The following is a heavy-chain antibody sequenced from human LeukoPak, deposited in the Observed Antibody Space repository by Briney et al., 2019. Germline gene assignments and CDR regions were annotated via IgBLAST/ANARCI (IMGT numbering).Heavy chain of an antibody. CDR3: ARDLIYGYFDY. D-gene: IGHD3-10*01. V-gene: IGHV4-59*01. Sequence: PSETLSLTCTVSGGSISSYYWSWIRQPPGKGLEWIGYIYYSGSTNYNPSLKSRVTISVDTSKNQFSLKLSSVTAADTAVYYCARDLIYGYFDYWGQGTLVTVSS. J-gene: IGHJ4*02. CDR1: GGSISSYY. CDR2: IYYSGST.